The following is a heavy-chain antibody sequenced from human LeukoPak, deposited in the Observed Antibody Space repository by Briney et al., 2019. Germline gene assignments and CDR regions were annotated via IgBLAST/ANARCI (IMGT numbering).Heavy chain of an antibody. V-gene: IGHV3-23*01. J-gene: IGHJ4*02. CDR2: ISGSGATT. CDR3: AKLGFYDSIDY. D-gene: IGHD3-22*01. CDR1: GFSFSSYA. Sequence: GGSLRLSCAASGFSFSSYAMTWVRQAPGRGLEWVSAISGSGATTYYADSVKGRFTISRDNSKNTLYLQMNSLRAEDTAVYYCAKLGFYDSIDYWGQGTLVTVSS.